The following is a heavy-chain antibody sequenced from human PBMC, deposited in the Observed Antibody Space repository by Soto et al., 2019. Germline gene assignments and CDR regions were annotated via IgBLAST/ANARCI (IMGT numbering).Heavy chain of an antibody. CDR2: ISYDGSNK. Sequence: QVQLVESGGGVVQPGRSLRLSCAASGFTFSSYGMHWVRQAPGKGLEWVAVISYDGSNKYYADSVKGRFTISRDNSKNTLYLQMNSLRAEDTAVYYCAKELMVYATYLDYWGQGTLVTVSS. J-gene: IGHJ4*02. CDR1: GFTFSSYG. D-gene: IGHD2-8*01. CDR3: AKELMVYATYLDY. V-gene: IGHV3-30*18.